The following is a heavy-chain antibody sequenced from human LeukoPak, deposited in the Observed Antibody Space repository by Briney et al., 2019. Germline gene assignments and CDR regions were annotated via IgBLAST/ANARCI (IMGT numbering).Heavy chain of an antibody. V-gene: IGHV4-59*01. D-gene: IGHD3-22*01. Sequence: PSETLSLTCTVSGGSISTYYWSWIRQPPGKGLEWIGYIDYSGSTNYNPSLKSRVTISVDTSKNQFSLKLSSVTAADTAVYYCARAYDPFDYWGQGTLVTVSS. CDR2: IDYSGST. CDR3: ARAYDPFDY. CDR1: GGSISTYY. J-gene: IGHJ4*02.